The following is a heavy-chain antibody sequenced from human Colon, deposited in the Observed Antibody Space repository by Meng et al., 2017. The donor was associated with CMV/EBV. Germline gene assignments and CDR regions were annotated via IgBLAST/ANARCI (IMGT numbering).Heavy chain of an antibody. D-gene: IGHD2/OR15-2a*01. CDR3: ARDPNDYFLRVVSYAMDV. CDR1: GFIFDNHA. Sequence: GESLKISCAASGFIFDNHAMHWVRQVPGKGLEWVSIIYAGAGSTFYADSVKGRFTISRDNSKNTLFLQMNSLRAEDTAIYYCARDPNDYFLRVVSYAMDVWGPGTRVTVSS. CDR2: IYAGAGST. J-gene: IGHJ6*02. V-gene: IGHV3-23*03.